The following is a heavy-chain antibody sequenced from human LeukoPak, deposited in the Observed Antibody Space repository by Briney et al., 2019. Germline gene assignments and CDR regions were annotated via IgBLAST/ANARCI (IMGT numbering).Heavy chain of an antibody. V-gene: IGHV4-38-2*02. Sequence: SETLSLTCTVSGYSISSGYYWGWIRQPPGKGLEWIGSIYHSGSTYYNPSLKSRVTISVDTSKNQFSLKLSSVTAADTAVYYCARVADSGSSPDAFDIWGQGTMVTVSS. J-gene: IGHJ3*02. CDR2: IYHSGST. D-gene: IGHD1-26*01. CDR1: GYSISSGYY. CDR3: ARVADSGSSPDAFDI.